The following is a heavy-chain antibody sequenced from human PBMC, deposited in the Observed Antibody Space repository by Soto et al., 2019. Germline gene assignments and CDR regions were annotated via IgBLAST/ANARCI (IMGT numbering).Heavy chain of an antibody. D-gene: IGHD1-26*01. CDR3: AKDGWELPEYFQH. V-gene: IGHV3-23*01. CDR1: GFTFSSYA. CDR2: ISGSGGST. J-gene: IGHJ1*01. Sequence: EVQLLESGGGLVQPGGSLRLSCAASGFTFSSYAMSWVRQAPGKGLEWVSAISGSGGSTYYADSVRGRFTISRDNSKNTLYLQMNSLRAEDTAVYYCAKDGWELPEYFQHWGQGTLVTVSS.